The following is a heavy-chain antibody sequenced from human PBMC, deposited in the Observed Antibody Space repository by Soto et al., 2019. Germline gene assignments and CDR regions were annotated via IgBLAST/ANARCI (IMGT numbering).Heavy chain of an antibody. D-gene: IGHD1-26*01. CDR2: ITPIFGTA. CDR3: ARDAREVGATHFFDY. CDR1: GGTFSSYA. V-gene: IGHV1-69*06. J-gene: IGHJ4*02. Sequence: QVQLVQSGAEVKKPGSSVKVSCKASGGTFSSYAISWVRQAPGQGLEWMGGITPIFGTANYAQKFQGRVTITADKSTSTAYMELSSLRSEDTAVYYCARDAREVGATHFFDYWGQGTLVTVSS.